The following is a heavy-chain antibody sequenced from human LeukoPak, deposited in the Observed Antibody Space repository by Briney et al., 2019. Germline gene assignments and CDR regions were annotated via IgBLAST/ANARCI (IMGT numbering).Heavy chain of an antibody. Sequence: GGSLRHSCAASGFTFSSYGMHWVRQGPGKGLVWVSRINTDGSSTSNADSVKGRFTISRDNAKNTLYLQMNSLRAEDTAVYYCARDYLCAFDIWGQGTMVTVSS. CDR1: GFTFSSYG. D-gene: IGHD5-12*01. CDR2: INTDGSST. V-gene: IGHV3-74*01. CDR3: ARDYLCAFDI. J-gene: IGHJ3*02.